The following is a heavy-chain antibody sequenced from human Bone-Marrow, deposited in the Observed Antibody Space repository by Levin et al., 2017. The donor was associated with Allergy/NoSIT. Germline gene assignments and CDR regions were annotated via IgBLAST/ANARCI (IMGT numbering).Heavy chain of an antibody. V-gene: IGHV3-53*01. CDR2: IYSGGQT. CDR1: GFTVYNNY. J-gene: IGHJ4*02. D-gene: IGHD6-19*01. Sequence: GGSLRLSCAASGFTVYNNYMTWVRQAPGKGPEWVSVIYSGGQTFYADSVKGRFTISRDGSKNTLYLQMNSLRGEDTAMYYCTTSPGLAVWGQGTLVTVSS. CDR3: TTSPGLAV.